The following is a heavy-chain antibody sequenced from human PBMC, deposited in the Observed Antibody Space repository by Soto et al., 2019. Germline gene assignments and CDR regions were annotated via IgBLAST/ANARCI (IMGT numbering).Heavy chain of an antibody. CDR3: ARHGFYGDYSSNYFDP. CDR2: IYPSDSTT. CDR1: GYSFTNYW. J-gene: IGHJ5*02. V-gene: IGHV5-51*01. Sequence: GESLKISCKGSGYSFTNYWIAWVRQMPGKGLEYMGIIYPSDSTTRYSPSFQGQVTISADKSISTAYLQWNSLKAPDTAMYYCARHGFYGDYSSNYFDPWGRGTLVTVSS. D-gene: IGHD4-17*01.